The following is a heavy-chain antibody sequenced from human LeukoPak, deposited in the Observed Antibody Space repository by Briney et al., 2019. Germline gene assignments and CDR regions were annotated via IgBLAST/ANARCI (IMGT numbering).Heavy chain of an antibody. CDR1: GFTFSSYA. D-gene: IGHD3-22*01. Sequence: GGSLRLSCAASGFTFSSYAMSWVRQAPGKGLEWVSAISGSGGSTYYADSVKGRFTISRDNSKNTLYLQMNSLRAEDTAVYYCAKNREYYYDSSGYYYYWGQGTLVTVSS. V-gene: IGHV3-23*01. CDR3: AKNREYYYDSSGYYYY. J-gene: IGHJ4*02. CDR2: ISGSGGST.